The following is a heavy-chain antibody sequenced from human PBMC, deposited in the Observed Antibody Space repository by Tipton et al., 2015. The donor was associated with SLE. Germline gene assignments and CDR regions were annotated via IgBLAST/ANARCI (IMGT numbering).Heavy chain of an antibody. Sequence: TLSLTCTVSGDSVSGQSWDWIRQPPGKGLEWIGTIYYSGRTDYNPSLKSRVTMSVDTSMNQFSLKLNSVTAADTAVYYCARRRFQSASDYWGQGTLVSVSS. CDR1: GDSVSGQS. V-gene: IGHV4-59*02. CDR2: IYYSGRT. CDR3: ARRRFQSASDY. D-gene: IGHD2-21*01. J-gene: IGHJ4*02.